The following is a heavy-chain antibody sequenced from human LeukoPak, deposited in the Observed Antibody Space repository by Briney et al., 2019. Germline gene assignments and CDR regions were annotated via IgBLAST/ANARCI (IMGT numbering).Heavy chain of an antibody. Sequence: GGSLGLSCAASGFTFSRYSMSWVRQAPGKGLEWVSSITSSNSYIYYADSVKGRFTISRDNAKNSLYLQMNSLRAEDTAVYYCARDPWGVDSSGYYYDYWGPGTLVTVSS. V-gene: IGHV3-21*01. D-gene: IGHD3-22*01. CDR2: ITSSNSYI. CDR3: ARDPWGVDSSGYYYDY. CDR1: GFTFSRYS. J-gene: IGHJ4*02.